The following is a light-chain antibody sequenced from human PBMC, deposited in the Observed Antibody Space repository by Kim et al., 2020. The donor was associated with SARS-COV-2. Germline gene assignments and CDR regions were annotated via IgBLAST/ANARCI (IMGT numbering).Light chain of an antibody. CDR3: QQANTFPLT. Sequence: DIQMTQSPSSVSASVGDRVTITCRASQGINSRVGWYQQKPGKAPKLLIYAASTLQSGVPSRFSGSGSGTDFTLTISSLQAEDFATYYCQQANTFPLTFGGGTNVDIK. J-gene: IGKJ4*01. CDR2: AAS. V-gene: IGKV1-12*01. CDR1: QGINSR.